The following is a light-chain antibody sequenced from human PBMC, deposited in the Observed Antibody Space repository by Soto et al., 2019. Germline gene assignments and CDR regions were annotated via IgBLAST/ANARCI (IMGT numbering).Light chain of an antibody. CDR3: QQYGPPPST. CDR2: DVS. J-gene: IGKJ2*01. V-gene: IGKV3-20*01. CDR1: RSVTSY. Sequence: DIVLTQSPGTLSLSPGERATLSCRASRSVTSYFAWYQQKPGQAPRLLIYDVSTRATGIPDRFSGSGSGTDFPLPITRLEPEDFVVYYWQQYGPPPSTFGRGTNLEI.